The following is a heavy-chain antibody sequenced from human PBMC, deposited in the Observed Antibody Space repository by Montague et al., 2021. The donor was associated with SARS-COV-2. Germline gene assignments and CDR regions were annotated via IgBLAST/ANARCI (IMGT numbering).Heavy chain of an antibody. V-gene: IGHV3-30*04. Sequence: YLRLSCAASGFTFNNYGFHWVRQAPGKGLQWVALISYDGSIRHYADSVKGRFTISRDQSKNTLYLQMDSLRPEDTAVYLCARSGGILHFRASLAQLSDWGQGVLVTVSS. CDR1: GFTFNNYG. CDR3: ARSGGILHFRASLAQLSD. D-gene: IGHD1-14*01. J-gene: IGHJ4*02. CDR2: ISYDGSIR.